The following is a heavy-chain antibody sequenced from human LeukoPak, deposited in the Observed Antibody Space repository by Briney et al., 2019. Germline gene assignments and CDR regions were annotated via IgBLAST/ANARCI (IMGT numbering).Heavy chain of an antibody. CDR2: ISYDGSNK. J-gene: IGHJ4*02. D-gene: IGHD2-2*01. CDR3: ARDDIVVVPAATSAAAGLFDY. CDR1: GFTFSSYA. Sequence: GGSLRLSCAASGFTFSSYAMHWVRQAPGEGLEWVAVISYDGSNKYYADSVKGRFTISRDNSKNTLYLQMNSLRAEDTAVYYCARDDIVVVPAATSAAAGLFDYWGQGTLVTVSS. V-gene: IGHV3-30-3*01.